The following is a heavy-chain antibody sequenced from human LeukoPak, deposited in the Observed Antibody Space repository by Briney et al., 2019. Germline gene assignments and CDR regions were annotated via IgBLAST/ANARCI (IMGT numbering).Heavy chain of an antibody. J-gene: IGHJ4*02. D-gene: IGHD3-22*01. Sequence: SETLSLTCTISGGSISSSSYYWGWVRRPPGKGLEWIGNIYYSGSTYYNPSLKSRVTISVDTSKNQVSLKLSSVTAADTAVYYCARLSQYYDSSGYYLGSYYFDYWGQGTLVSVSS. V-gene: IGHV4-39*01. CDR2: IYYSGST. CDR1: GGSISSSSYY. CDR3: ARLSQYYDSSGYYLGSYYFDY.